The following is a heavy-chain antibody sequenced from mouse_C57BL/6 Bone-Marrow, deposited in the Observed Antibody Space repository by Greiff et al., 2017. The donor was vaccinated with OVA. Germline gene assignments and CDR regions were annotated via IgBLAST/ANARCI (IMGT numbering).Heavy chain of an antibody. J-gene: IGHJ3*01. D-gene: IGHD2-5*01. V-gene: IGHV1-78*01. CDR2: IYPRDGST. CDR3: ARGGAYCSNYLFAY. CDR1: GYTFTDHT. Sequence: VQLQQSDAELVKPGASVKISCKVSGYTFTDHTIHWMKQRPEQGLEWIGYIYPRDGSTKYNEKFKGKATLTADKSSSTAYMQLNILTSEDSAVYFGARGGAYCSNYLFAYWGQGALVTVSA.